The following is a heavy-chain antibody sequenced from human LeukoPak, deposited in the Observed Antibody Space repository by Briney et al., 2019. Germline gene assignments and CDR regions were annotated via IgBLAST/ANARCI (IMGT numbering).Heavy chain of an antibody. D-gene: IGHD2-2*01. Sequence: PSETLSLTCTVSGGSISSSSYSWGWIRQHPGKGLEWIGYIYYSGSTYYNPSLKSRVTISVDTSKNQFSLKLSSVTAADTAVYYCAREGDCSTISCYVGYWGQGTLVTVSS. J-gene: IGHJ4*02. CDR1: GGSISSSSYS. CDR3: AREGDCSTISCYVGY. V-gene: IGHV4-31*03. CDR2: IYYSGST.